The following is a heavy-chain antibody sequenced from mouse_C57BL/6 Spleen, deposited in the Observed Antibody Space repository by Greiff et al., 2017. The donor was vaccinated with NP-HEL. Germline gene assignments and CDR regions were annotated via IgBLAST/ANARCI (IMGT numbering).Heavy chain of an antibody. J-gene: IGHJ1*03. CDR3: TPRGYFDV. Sequence: VQLQQSGAELVRPGASVKLSCTASGFNIKDDYMHWVKQRPEQGLEWIGWIDPENGDTEYASKFQGKATITADTSSNTAYLQLSSLTSEDAAVYCCTPRGYFDVWGTGTTVTVSS. CDR2: IDPENGDT. CDR1: GFNIKDDY. V-gene: IGHV14-4*01.